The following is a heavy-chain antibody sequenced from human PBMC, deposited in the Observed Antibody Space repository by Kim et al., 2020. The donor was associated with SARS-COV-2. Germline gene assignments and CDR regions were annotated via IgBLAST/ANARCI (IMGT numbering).Heavy chain of an antibody. CDR2: IKYDESEK. J-gene: IGHJ3*02. D-gene: IGHD1-26*01. Sequence: GGSLRLSCAASGFTFSNYWMSWVRQAPGKGLEWVANIKYDESEKNYVDSVKGRFTISRDNAKNSLYMQMNSLRVEDTALYYCARYGRIVAAYAFDIWGQGTMVSVSS. V-gene: IGHV3-7*03. CDR1: GFTFSNYW. CDR3: ARYGRIVAAYAFDI.